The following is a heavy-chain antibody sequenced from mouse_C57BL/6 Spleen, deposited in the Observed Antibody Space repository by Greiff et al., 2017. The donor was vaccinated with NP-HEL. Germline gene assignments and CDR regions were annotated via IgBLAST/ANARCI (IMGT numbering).Heavy chain of an antibody. CDR1: GYTFTSYW. CDR2: IDPSDSET. D-gene: IGHD2-4*01. V-gene: IGHV1-52*01. Sequence: QVQLKQPGAELVRPGSSVKLSCKASGYTFTSYWMHWVKQRPIQGLEWIGNIDPSDSETHYNQKFKDKATLTVDKSSSTAYMQLSSLTSEDSAVYYCARVDYDYDEGYFDVWGTGTTVTVSS. J-gene: IGHJ1*03. CDR3: ARVDYDYDEGYFDV.